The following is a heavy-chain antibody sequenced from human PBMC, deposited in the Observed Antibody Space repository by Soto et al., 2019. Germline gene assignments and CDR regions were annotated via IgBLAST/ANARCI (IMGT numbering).Heavy chain of an antibody. V-gene: IGHV3-30-3*01. Sequence: QVQLVESGRGEVQPGRSLRLSCAASGFTFSSFSLHWVRQAPGKGLEWLALISYDGSHKYNADAVKGRFTISRDNSKNTLYLQLNSLRLEDTAVYYCARTTTVAGTPEFDYWGQGTLVTVSS. CDR1: GFTFSSFS. CDR3: ARTTTVAGTPEFDY. D-gene: IGHD6-19*01. CDR2: ISYDGSHK. J-gene: IGHJ4*02.